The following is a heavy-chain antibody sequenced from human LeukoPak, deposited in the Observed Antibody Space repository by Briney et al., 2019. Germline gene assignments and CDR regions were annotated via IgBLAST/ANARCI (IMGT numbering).Heavy chain of an antibody. Sequence: GASVKVSCKASGYIFTDYYMHWVRQAPGQGLEWVGWINPNSGGTNSAQKFQGRVTMTGDASTSTAYMELSSLTSDDTAVYYCARDKELPAAIVWFDPWGQGALVTVSS. D-gene: IGHD2-2*01. CDR1: GYIFTDYY. J-gene: IGHJ5*02. V-gene: IGHV1-2*02. CDR2: INPNSGGT. CDR3: ARDKELPAAIVWFDP.